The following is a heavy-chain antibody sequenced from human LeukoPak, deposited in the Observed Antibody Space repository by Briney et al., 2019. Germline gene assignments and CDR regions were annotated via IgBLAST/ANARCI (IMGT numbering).Heavy chain of an antibody. CDR3: ARVQYSSNLYGMDV. J-gene: IGHJ6*02. V-gene: IGHV3-33*01. D-gene: IGHD6-13*01. Sequence: PGGSLRLSCAASGFKFSNYGMHWVRQAPGKGLEWVAVIWYDGSNKYYADSVNGRFTVSRDNSKNTLYLQMNSLRVEDTAVYYCARVQYSSNLYGMDVWGQGTTVTVSS. CDR1: GFKFSNYG. CDR2: IWYDGSNK.